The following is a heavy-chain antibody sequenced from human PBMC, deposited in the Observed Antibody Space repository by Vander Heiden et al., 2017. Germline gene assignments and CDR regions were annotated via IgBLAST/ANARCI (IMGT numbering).Heavy chain of an antibody. CDR2: IYPGDSDT. J-gene: IGHJ5*02. D-gene: IGHD6-25*01. Sequence: EVQLVQSGAEVTKPGESLKISCKGSGYSFPNYWIGWVRQMPGRGLEWMGIIYPGDSDTRYNPSFQGQVTISADKSISTAYLQWSRLKASDTAMYYCARPTREAVAAWGQGTLVTVSS. CDR3: ARPTREAVAA. V-gene: IGHV5-51*03. CDR1: GYSFPNYW.